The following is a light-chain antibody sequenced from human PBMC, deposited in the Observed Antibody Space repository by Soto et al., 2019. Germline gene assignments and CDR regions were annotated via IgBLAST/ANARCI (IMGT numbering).Light chain of an antibody. CDR3: QQRSTT. Sequence: EIVLTQSPATLSLSPGERATLSCRASQSVSSYLAWYQQKPGQAPRPLIYDASNRATGIPARFSGSGSGTDFTLTISSLEPEDFAVYYCQQRSTTFGQGTRLENK. CDR2: DAS. V-gene: IGKV3-11*01. J-gene: IGKJ5*01. CDR1: QSVSSY.